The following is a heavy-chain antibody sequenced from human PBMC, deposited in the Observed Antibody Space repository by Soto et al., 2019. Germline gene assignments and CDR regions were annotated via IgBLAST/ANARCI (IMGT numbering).Heavy chain of an antibody. J-gene: IGHJ4*02. Sequence: GGSLTLSCAASGLTFSSYSMSWVRQATGKGLEWVSSISSSSSYIYYADSVKGRFTISRDNAKNSLYLQMNSLRAEDTAVYYCARVADYYYDSSGYPLDYWGQGTLVTVSS. CDR2: ISSSSSYI. D-gene: IGHD3-22*01. CDR3: ARVADYYYDSSGYPLDY. V-gene: IGHV3-21*01. CDR1: GLTFSSYS.